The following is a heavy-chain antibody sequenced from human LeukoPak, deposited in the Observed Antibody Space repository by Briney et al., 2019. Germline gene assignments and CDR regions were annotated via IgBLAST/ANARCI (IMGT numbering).Heavy chain of an antibody. CDR1: GFTFSNYA. J-gene: IGHJ6*03. Sequence: PGGSLRLSCAAYGFTFSNYAMSWVRQAPGKGLEWVSVISSGSGSVFYADSVKGRFTISRDNSRNTLYLQMNSLRREDTAVYACAKSPSALVDYYYYMEVWGKGTTVTVSS. CDR2: ISSGSGSV. CDR3: AKSPSALVDYYYYMEV. V-gene: IGHV3-23*01. D-gene: IGHD2-8*02.